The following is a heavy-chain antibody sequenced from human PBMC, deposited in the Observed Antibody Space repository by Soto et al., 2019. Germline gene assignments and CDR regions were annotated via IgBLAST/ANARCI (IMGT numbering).Heavy chain of an antibody. CDR1: GGSISSYY. Sequence: SETLSLTCTVSGGSISSYYWSWIRQPPGKGLEWIGYIYYSGSTNYNPSLKSRVTIPVDTSKNQFSLKLSSVTAADTAVYYCATAYSSGWYIFDYWGQGTLVTVSS. CDR3: ATAYSSGWYIFDY. J-gene: IGHJ4*02. D-gene: IGHD6-19*01. CDR2: IYYSGST. V-gene: IGHV4-59*01.